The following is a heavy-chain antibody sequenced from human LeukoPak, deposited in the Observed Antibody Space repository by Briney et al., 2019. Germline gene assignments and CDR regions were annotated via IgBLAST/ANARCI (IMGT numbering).Heavy chain of an antibody. CDR2: ISSSSSYI. V-gene: IGHV3-21*01. Sequence: GGSLRLSCAASGFTFSSYSMNWVRQAPGKGLEWVSSISSSSSYIYYADSVKGRFTISRDNAKNSLYLQMNSLRAEDTAVYYCARGPDCSGGSCYLVGFDYWGQGTLVTVSS. D-gene: IGHD2-15*01. CDR1: GFTFSSYS. J-gene: IGHJ4*02. CDR3: ARGPDCSGGSCYLVGFDY.